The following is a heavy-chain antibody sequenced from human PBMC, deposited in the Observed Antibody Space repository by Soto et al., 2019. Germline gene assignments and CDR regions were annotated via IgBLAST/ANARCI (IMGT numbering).Heavy chain of an antibody. J-gene: IGHJ6*02. V-gene: IGHV4-31*03. CDR1: GGSISSGGYY. Sequence: QVQLQESGPGLVKPSQTLSLTCTVSGGSISSGGYYWYWIRQHPGKGLEWIGYIYYSGTTYYNPYLTSRVTISVDTSKNQFSLKLSSVTAADTAVYYCAASCVACGGFNYYGMDVWGQATTVTVSS. CDR2: IYYSGTT. CDR3: AASCVACGGFNYYGMDV. D-gene: IGHD2-21*01.